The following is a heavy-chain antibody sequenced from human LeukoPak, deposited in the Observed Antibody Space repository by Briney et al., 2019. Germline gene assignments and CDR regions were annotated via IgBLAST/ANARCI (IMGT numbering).Heavy chain of an antibody. Sequence: GGSLRLSCAASGFTFSSYWMHWVRQAPGKGLVWVSRINTDGSSTSYADSVKGRFTISRDNAKNTLYLQMNSLRAEDTAVYYCAKEGHCSSPSCFFFDYWGQGTLVTVSS. CDR1: GFTFSSYW. CDR2: INTDGSST. J-gene: IGHJ4*02. CDR3: AKEGHCSSPSCFFFDY. V-gene: IGHV3-74*01. D-gene: IGHD2-2*01.